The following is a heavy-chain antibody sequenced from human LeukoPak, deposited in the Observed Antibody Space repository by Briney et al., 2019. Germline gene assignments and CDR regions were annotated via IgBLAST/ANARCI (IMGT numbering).Heavy chain of an antibody. CDR1: GYTFTGYY. CDR2: INPNSGGT. D-gene: IGHD1-26*01. Sequence: ASVKVSCKASGYTFTGYYMHWVRQAPGQGLEWMGWINPNSGGTNYAQKFQGRVTMTRDTSISTAYMERSRLRSDDTAVYYCARSKTSGSYYPFDAFDIWGQGTMVTVSS. J-gene: IGHJ3*02. CDR3: ARSKTSGSYYPFDAFDI. V-gene: IGHV1-2*02.